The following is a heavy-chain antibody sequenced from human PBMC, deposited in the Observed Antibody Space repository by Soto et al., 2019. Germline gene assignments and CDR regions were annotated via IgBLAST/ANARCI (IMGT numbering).Heavy chain of an antibody. CDR2: IIPILGIA. CDR1: GGTFSSYT. V-gene: IGHV1-69*08. J-gene: IGHJ4*02. CDR3: ARELGSGWPDY. Sequence: QVQLVQSGADVKKPGSSVKVSCKASGGTFSSYTISWVRQAPGQGLEWMGRIIPILGIANYAQKFQGRVTITADKSTSTAYMELSSLRSEDTAVYYCARELGSGWPDYWGQGTLVTVSS. D-gene: IGHD6-19*01.